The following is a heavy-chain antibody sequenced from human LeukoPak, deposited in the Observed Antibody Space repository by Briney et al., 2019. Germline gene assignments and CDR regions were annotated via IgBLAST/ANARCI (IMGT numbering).Heavy chain of an antibody. V-gene: IGHV4-59*08. D-gene: IGHD3-16*01. Sequence: SETLSLTCTVSGGSISSYYWSWIRQTPGKGLEWIGYIYYSGSTDYNPSLKSRVTMSVDTSKNQFSLKLSSVTAADTAVYYCARHYFRDYTFDYWGQGTLVTVSS. J-gene: IGHJ4*02. CDR3: ARHYFRDYTFDY. CDR2: IYYSGST. CDR1: GGSISSYY.